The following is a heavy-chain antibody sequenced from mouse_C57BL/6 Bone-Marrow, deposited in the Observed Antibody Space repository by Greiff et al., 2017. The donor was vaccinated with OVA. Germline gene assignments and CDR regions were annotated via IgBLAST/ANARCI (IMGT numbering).Heavy chain of an antibody. CDR3: ARAYGSSYYFDY. D-gene: IGHD1-1*01. CDR2: INYDGSST. J-gene: IGHJ2*01. CDR1: GFTFSDYY. V-gene: IGHV5-16*01. Sequence: EVKLMESEGGLVQPGSSMKLSCTASGFTFSDYYMAWVRQVPEKGLEWVANINYDGSSTYYLDSLKSRFIISRDNAKNILYLQMSSLKSEDTATYYCARAYGSSYYFDYWGQGTTRTVSS.